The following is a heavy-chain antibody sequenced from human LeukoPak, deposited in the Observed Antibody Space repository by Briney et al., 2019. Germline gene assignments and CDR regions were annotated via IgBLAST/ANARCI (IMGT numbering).Heavy chain of an antibody. CDR2: INSDGSST. J-gene: IGHJ4*02. V-gene: IGHV3-74*01. D-gene: IGHD3-22*01. CDR3: ARATPITMIDY. Sequence: GGSLRLSCAAPGFTFSSYWMHWVRQAPGKGLVWVSRINSDGSSTSYADSVKGRFTISRDNAKNTLYLQMNSLRAEDTAVYYCARATPITMIDYWGQGTLGTVSS. CDR1: GFTFSSYW.